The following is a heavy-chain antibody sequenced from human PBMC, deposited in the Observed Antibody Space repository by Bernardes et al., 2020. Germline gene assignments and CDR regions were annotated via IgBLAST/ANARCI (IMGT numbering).Heavy chain of an antibody. V-gene: IGHV4-61*02. Sequence: TLSLTCTVSGGSISSGSYYWSWIRQPAGKGLEWIGRIYTSGSTNYNPSLKSRVTISVDTSKNQFSLKLSSVTAADTAVYYCARVHYYGSGSYYNVDAFDIWGQGTMVTVSS. D-gene: IGHD3-10*01. CDR3: ARVHYYGSGSYYNVDAFDI. CDR2: IYTSGST. CDR1: GGSISSGSYY. J-gene: IGHJ3*02.